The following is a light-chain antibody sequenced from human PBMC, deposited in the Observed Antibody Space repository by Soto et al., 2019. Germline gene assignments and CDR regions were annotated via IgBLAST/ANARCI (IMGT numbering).Light chain of an antibody. V-gene: IGKV1-39*01. CDR3: QQSYSTPGT. Sequence: EIQMTQSPSSLSASVGDRVTITCRASQSISSYLNWYQQKPGKAPKLLIYAASSLQSGVPSRFSGSGSGTDFTLTISSLQPEDFATYYCQQSYSTPGTFGQGTKVDIK. CDR2: AAS. CDR1: QSISSY. J-gene: IGKJ1*01.